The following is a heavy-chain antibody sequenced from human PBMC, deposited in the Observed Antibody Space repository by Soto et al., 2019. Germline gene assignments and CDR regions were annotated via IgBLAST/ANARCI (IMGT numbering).Heavy chain of an antibody. CDR3: AHRREVGGYGTPFY. Sequence: QITLKESGPTLVKPTQTLTLSCTFSGFSLSTNGVGVGWIRQPPGKALERLALIYWDVDKRYSPPLHSRLNITNDPSKNQMVLTMTNMDPVDTATYYCAHRREVGGYGTPFYWGQGTLVTVSS. CDR2: IYWDVDK. D-gene: IGHD5-12*01. CDR1: GFSLSTNGVG. V-gene: IGHV2-5*02. J-gene: IGHJ4*02.